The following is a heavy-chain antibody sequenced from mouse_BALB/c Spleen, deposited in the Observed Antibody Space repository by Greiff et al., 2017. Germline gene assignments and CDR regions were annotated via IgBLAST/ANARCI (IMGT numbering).Heavy chain of an antibody. D-gene: IGHD3-3*01. V-gene: IGHV5-17*02. CDR3: AREGHRYFDY. J-gene: IGHJ2*01. Sequence: EVMLVESGGGLVQPGGSRKLSCAASGFTFSSFGMHWVRQAPEKGLEWVAYISSGSSTIYYADTVKGRFTISRDNPKNTLFLQMTSLRSEDTAMYYCAREGHRYFDYWGQGTTLTVSS. CDR2: ISSGSSTI. CDR1: GFTFSSFG.